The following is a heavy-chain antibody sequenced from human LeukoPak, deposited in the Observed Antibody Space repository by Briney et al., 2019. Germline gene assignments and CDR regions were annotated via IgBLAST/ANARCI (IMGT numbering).Heavy chain of an antibody. CDR3: AREVAYYYDSSGYYYADY. CDR1: GFTFSSYA. V-gene: IGHV3-30*01. D-gene: IGHD3-22*01. Sequence: GGSLRLSCAASGFTFSSYAMHWVRLAPGKGLEWVAVISYDGSNKYYADSVKGRFTISRDNSKNTLYLQMNSLRAEDTAVYYCAREVAYYYDSSGYYYADYWGQGTLVTVSS. J-gene: IGHJ4*02. CDR2: ISYDGSNK.